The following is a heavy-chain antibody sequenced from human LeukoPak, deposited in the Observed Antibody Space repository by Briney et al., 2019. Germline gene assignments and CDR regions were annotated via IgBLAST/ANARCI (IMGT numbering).Heavy chain of an antibody. D-gene: IGHD3-10*01. CDR1: GYSFTNYW. CDR3: ARHVGGSYYNGQDDN. V-gene: IGHV5-51*01. Sequence: GESLKISCKASGYSFTNYWIGWVRQMPGKGLEWIGIIYPDDSDTRYRPSFQGQVTISADKSISTAYLQWSSLKASDTAMYYCARHVGGSYYNGQDDNWGQGTLVTVSS. CDR2: IYPDDSDT. J-gene: IGHJ4*02.